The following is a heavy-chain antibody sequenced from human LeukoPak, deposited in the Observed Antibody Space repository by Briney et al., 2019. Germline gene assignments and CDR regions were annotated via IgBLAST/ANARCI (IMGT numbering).Heavy chain of an antibody. D-gene: IGHD3-22*01. CDR1: GGTFSRYA. Sequence: SVKVSCKASGGTFSRYAIRWVRQAPGQGLEWMGRIIPIFGTANYAQKFQARVTITTDESTSTAYMELSSLRSEDTAVYYCASTSRGTHYYDSSGYYGYWGQGTLVTVSS. J-gene: IGHJ4*02. CDR3: ASTSRGTHYYDSSGYYGY. CDR2: IIPIFGTA. V-gene: IGHV1-69*05.